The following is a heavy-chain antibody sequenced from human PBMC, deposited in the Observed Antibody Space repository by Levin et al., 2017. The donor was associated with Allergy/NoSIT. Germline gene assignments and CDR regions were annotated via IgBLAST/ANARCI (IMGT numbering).Heavy chain of an antibody. Sequence: SETLSLTCAVSGGSISSSNWWSWVRQPPGKGLEWIGEIYHSGSTNYNPSLKSRVTISVDKSKNQFSLKLSSVTAADTAVYYCAAYFLGYCSGGSCLGSYDWFDPWGQGTLVTVSS. V-gene: IGHV4-4*02. CDR2: IYHSGST. J-gene: IGHJ5*02. CDR3: AAYFLGYCSGGSCLGSYDWFDP. D-gene: IGHD2-15*01. CDR1: GGSISSSNW.